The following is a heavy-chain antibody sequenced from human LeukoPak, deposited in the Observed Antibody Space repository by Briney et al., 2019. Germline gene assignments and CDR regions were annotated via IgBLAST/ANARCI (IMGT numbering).Heavy chain of an antibody. J-gene: IGHJ4*02. V-gene: IGHV3-30*18. CDR3: AKTGPAVRGVIGISDY. D-gene: IGHD3-10*01. CDR2: ISYDGSNK. CDR1: GFTFSSYG. Sequence: GRSLRLSCAASGFTFSSYGMPWVRQAPGKGLEWVAVISYDGSNKYYADSVKGRFTISRDNSKNTLYLQMNSLRAEDTAVYYCAKTGPAVRGVIGISDYWGQGTLVTVSS.